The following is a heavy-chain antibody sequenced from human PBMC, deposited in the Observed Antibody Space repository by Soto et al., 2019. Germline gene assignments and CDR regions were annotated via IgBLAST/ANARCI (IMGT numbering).Heavy chain of an antibody. V-gene: IGHV4-39*01. Sequence: SETLSLTCTVSGGSITGGSISSTTYYWGWMRQPPGKGLEWIASFFIGGNTYYNPSLKSRVTTSVDTSKNQFSLKLSSVTAADTAVYYCATSPKYFDWAHWGQGTLVTVSS. CDR1: GGSITGGSISSTTYY. J-gene: IGHJ4*02. D-gene: IGHD3-9*01. CDR2: FFIGGNT. CDR3: ATSPKYFDWAH.